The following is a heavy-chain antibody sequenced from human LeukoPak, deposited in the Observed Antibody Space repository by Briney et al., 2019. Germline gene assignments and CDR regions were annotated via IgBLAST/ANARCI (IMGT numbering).Heavy chain of an antibody. CDR3: AKPKHISKPNPYDILTGYYNDAFDI. CDR1: GFTFSSYA. V-gene: IGHV3-23*01. D-gene: IGHD3-9*01. CDR2: ISGSGGST. J-gene: IGHJ3*02. Sequence: GGSLRLSCAASGFTFSSYAMSWVRQAPGKGLEWVSAISGSGGSTYYADSVKGRFTISRDNSKNTLYLQMNSLRAEDTAVYYCAKPKHISKPNPYDILTGYYNDAFDIWGQGTMVTVSS.